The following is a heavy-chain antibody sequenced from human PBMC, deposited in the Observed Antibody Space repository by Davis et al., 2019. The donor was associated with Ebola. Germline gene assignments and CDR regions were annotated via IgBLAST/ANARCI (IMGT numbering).Heavy chain of an antibody. CDR3: ARVRSFDY. Sequence: GESLKISCASSGFTFSSYSMNWVRQAPGKGLERFSYISSSSSYIYYADSVKGRFTISRDNAKNSLYLQMNSLRGEDTAVYYCARVRSFDYWGQGTLVTVSS. V-gene: IGHV3-21*05. CDR2: ISSSSSYI. J-gene: IGHJ4*02. CDR1: GFTFSSYS.